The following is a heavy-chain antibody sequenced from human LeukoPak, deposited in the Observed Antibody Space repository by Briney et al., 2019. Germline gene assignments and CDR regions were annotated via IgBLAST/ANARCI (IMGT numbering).Heavy chain of an antibody. CDR3: ARSGRGYYDSLDH. D-gene: IGHD3-22*01. Sequence: GRSLRLSCEASGFTFSSHVMYWVRQAPGKGLEGVAVIWYDGSNKYYADSVKGRFTISRDNPNNTLYLHMNSLRAEDTAVYYCARSGRGYYDSLDHWGQGDLVTVSS. CDR1: GFTFSSHV. CDR2: IWYDGSNK. V-gene: IGHV3-33*07. J-gene: IGHJ4*02.